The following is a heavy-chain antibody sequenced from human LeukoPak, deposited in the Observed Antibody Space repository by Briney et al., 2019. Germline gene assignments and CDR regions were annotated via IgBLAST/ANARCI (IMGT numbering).Heavy chain of an antibody. CDR2: IIPILGIA. J-gene: IGHJ4*02. Sequence: SVKVSCKASGGTFSSYIISWVRQAPGQGLEWMGRIIPILGIANYAQKFQGRVTITADKSTSTAYMELSSLRSEDTAVYYCARVSGYGDYVFDYWGQGTLVTVSS. CDR3: ARVSGYGDYVFDY. CDR1: GGTFSSYI. D-gene: IGHD4-17*01. V-gene: IGHV1-69*02.